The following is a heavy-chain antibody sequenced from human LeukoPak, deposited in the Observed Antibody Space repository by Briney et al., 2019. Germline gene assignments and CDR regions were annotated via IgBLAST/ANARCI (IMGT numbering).Heavy chain of an antibody. J-gene: IGHJ4*02. V-gene: IGHV1-69*13. Sequence: ASVKVSCKASGGTFSSYAISWVRQAPGQGLEWMGGIIPIFGTANYAQKFQGRVTITADESTSTAYMELSSLRSEDTAEYYCGRGGSSGVDYWGQGTLVTVSS. D-gene: IGHD2-15*01. CDR2: IIPIFGTA. CDR3: GRGGSSGVDY. CDR1: GGTFSSYA.